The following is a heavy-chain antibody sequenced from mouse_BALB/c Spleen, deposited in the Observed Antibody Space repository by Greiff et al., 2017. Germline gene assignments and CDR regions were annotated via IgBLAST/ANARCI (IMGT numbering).Heavy chain of an antibody. CDR3: ARSGGNYVWYFDV. Sequence: QVQLQQSGAELVRPGTSVKISCKASGYTFTNYWLGWVKQRPGHGLEWIGDIYPGGGYTNYNEKFKGKATLTADTSSSTAYMQLRSLTSEDSAVYFCARSGGNYVWYFDVWGAGTTVTVSS. V-gene: IGHV1-63*02. J-gene: IGHJ1*01. CDR1: GYTFTNYW. D-gene: IGHD2-1*01. CDR2: IYPGGGYT.